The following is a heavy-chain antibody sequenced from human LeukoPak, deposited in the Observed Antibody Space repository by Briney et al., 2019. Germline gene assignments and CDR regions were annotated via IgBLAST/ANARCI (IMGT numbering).Heavy chain of an antibody. CDR1: GYTFTSYY. CDR2: INPSGGST. Sequence: ASVKVSCKASGYTFTSYYMHWVRQAPGQGLEWMGIINPSGGSTSYAQKFQGRVTMTTDTSTSTAYMELRSLRFDDTAVYYCARAGTAYYYYNYIDVWGKGTTVTVSS. CDR3: ARAGTAYYYYNYIDV. V-gene: IGHV1-46*01. D-gene: IGHD1-7*01. J-gene: IGHJ6*03.